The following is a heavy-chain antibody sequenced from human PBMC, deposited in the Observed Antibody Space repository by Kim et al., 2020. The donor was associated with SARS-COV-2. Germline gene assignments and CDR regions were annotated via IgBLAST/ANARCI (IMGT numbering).Heavy chain of an antibody. CDR1: GYSFTSYW. D-gene: IGHD6-19*01. CDR3: ARKLKPGYSSGWGQGEDY. J-gene: IGHJ4*01. CDR2: IYPGDSDT. Sequence: GESLKISCKGSGYSFTSYWIGWVRQMPGKGLEWMGIIYPGDSDTRYSPSFQGQVTISADKSISTAYLQWSSLKASDTAMYYCARKLKPGYSSGWGQGEDYWGHGTLVTISS. V-gene: IGHV5-51*01.